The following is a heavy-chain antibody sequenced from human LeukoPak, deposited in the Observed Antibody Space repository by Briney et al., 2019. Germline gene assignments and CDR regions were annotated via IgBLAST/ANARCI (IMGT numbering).Heavy chain of an antibody. J-gene: IGHJ6*02. Sequence: ASVKVSCKATGGTFSSYASSWVRQAPGQGLEWMGRIIPILGIANYAQKFQGRVTITADKSTSTAYMELSSLRSEGTAVYYCARYYDSSGYPYYYYGMDVWGQGTTVTVSS. V-gene: IGHV1-69*04. CDR3: ARYYDSSGYPYYYYGMDV. D-gene: IGHD3-22*01. CDR1: GGTFSSYA. CDR2: IIPILGIA.